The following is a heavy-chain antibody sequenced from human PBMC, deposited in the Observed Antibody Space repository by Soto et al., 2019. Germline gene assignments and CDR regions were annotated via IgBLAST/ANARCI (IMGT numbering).Heavy chain of an antibody. V-gene: IGHV6-1*01. CDR2: TYYRSNWRH. CDR1: GDSGSSNTAA. Sequence: QPLSLPSSISGDSGSSNTAACDLIRSSPSRGLEWLGRTYYRSNWRHDYAVSVKSRITVNPDTSKNHFSLQLNSVTPDDTAVYYCARGVAGSGFDLWGQGTLVTVPQ. D-gene: IGHD6-19*01. J-gene: IGHJ4*02. CDR3: ARGVAGSGFDL.